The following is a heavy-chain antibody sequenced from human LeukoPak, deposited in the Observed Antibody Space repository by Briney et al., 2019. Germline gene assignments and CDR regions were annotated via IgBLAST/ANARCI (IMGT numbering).Heavy chain of an antibody. V-gene: IGHV4-59*01. J-gene: IGHJ4*02. CDR1: GGSINGYY. D-gene: IGHD1-1*01. CDR2: IYYSGAT. CDR3: ARDKVPGDY. Sequence: SETLSLTCTVSGGSINGYYWNWIRQPPGKGLEWIAYIYYSGATDYNPSLKSRVTTSVDASKNQSSLKLSSVTAADTAVYYCARDKVPGDYWGRGTLVTVSS.